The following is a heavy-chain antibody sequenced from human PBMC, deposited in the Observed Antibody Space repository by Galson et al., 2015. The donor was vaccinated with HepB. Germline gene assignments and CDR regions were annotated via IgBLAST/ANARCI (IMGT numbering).Heavy chain of an antibody. V-gene: IGHV3-30*02. Sequence: SLRLSCATSGFTFSTFGMHWVRQAPGKGLEWVAFIRYNGSNDYYAHSVWGRFTISRDNSKNTTYLQMSSLRPEDTALYFCAKDHRFAVGIFDSWGQGTLVTVSS. J-gene: IGHJ4*02. CDR2: IRYNGSND. D-gene: IGHD6-13*01. CDR3: AKDHRFAVGIFDS. CDR1: GFTFSTFG.